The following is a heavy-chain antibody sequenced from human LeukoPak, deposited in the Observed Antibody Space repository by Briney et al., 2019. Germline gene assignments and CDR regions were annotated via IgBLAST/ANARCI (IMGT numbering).Heavy chain of an antibody. CDR1: GGSISSYY. CDR2: IYYSGSI. J-gene: IGHJ4*02. D-gene: IGHD1-26*01. CDR3: ARYSGSYSGFDY. V-gene: IGHV4-59*08. Sequence: SETLSLTCTVSGGSISSYYWSWIRQPPGKGLEWIGYIYYSGSINYNPSLKSRVTISVDTSKDQFSLKLRSVTAADTAVYYCARYSGSYSGFDYWGQGTLVTVSS.